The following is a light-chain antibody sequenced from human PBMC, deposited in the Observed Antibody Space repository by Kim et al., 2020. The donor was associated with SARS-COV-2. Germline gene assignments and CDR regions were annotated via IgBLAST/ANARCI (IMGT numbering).Light chain of an antibody. V-gene: IGLV3-21*03. Sequence: SYELTQPPSGSAAPGKTARITCGGNNIGSKSVYWYQQRPGQAPVLVVYGDSDRPSGIPERFSASISPNTATLTISMVEAGDEADYYCQVWDSRSDHMIFGGGTQLTVL. CDR2: GDS. CDR1: NIGSKS. J-gene: IGLJ2*01. CDR3: QVWDSRSDHMI.